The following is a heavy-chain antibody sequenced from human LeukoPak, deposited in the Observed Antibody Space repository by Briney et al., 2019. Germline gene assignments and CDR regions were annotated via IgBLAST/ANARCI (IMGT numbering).Heavy chain of an antibody. CDR3: ARVSYGLGTYTAPPEGY. CDR2: TNRRGDIT. CDR1: GYTFGDYG. D-gene: IGHD3-10*01. J-gene: IGHJ4*02. V-gene: IGHV3-20*04. Sequence: GGSLRLSCAASGYTFGDYGMSWVRQVPGKGLEWVSGTNRRGDITGYADFVKGRFTISRDNAKNSLFLQMNSLRVEDTAVYYCARVSYGLGTYTAPPEGYWGQGTLVTVSS.